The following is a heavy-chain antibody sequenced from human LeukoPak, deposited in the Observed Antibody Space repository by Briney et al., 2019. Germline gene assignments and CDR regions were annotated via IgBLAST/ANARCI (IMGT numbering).Heavy chain of an antibody. CDR3: ARQEYCSGGSCYTWFDP. CDR1: GYSFTSYW. CDR2: IYPGDSDT. D-gene: IGHD2-15*01. V-gene: IGHV5-51*01. J-gene: IGHJ5*02. Sequence: GESLKISCKGFGYSFTSYWIGWVRQMPGKGLEWMGIIYPGDSDTRYSPSFQGQVTISADKSISTAYLQWSSLKASDTAMYYCARQEYCSGGSCYTWFDPWGQGTLVTVSS.